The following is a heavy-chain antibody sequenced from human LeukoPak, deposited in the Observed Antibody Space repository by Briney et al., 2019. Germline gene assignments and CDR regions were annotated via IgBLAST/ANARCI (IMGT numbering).Heavy chain of an antibody. V-gene: IGHV4-59*01. J-gene: IGHJ4*02. CDR1: GGSISSYY. CDR3: ARGKYSSSWFR. Sequence: SETLSLTCTVSGGSISSYYWSWIRQPPGKGLEWIGYIYYSGSTNYNPSLKSRVTISVDTSKNQFSLKLSSVTAADTAVYYCARGKYSSSWFRWGQGTLVTVSS. CDR2: IYYSGST. D-gene: IGHD6-13*01.